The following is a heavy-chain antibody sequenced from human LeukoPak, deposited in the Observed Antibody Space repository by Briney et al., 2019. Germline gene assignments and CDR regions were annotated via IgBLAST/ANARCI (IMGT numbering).Heavy chain of an antibody. Sequence: PGESLRLSCAASGSGFTFSTSAMNWVRQAPGKGLEWVSSISGSAGSTFYADSVKGRFTISRDNSKNTLYLQMNSLRAEDTAVYFCAKTPVSAAGYNWFDSWGQGALVTVSS. CDR2: ISGSAGST. CDR3: AKTPVSAAGYNWFDS. CDR1: GSGFTFSTSA. V-gene: IGHV3-23*01. D-gene: IGHD6-13*01. J-gene: IGHJ5*01.